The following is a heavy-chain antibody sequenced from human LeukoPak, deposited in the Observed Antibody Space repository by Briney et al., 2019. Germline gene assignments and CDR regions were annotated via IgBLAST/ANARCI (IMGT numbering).Heavy chain of an antibody. CDR3: GRQVYTARYYFLDY. J-gene: IGHJ4*02. CDR2: IYTTGTT. Sequence: PSETLSLTRTVSGGSKNRYYLGWVGQAAGKGLEWIGRIYTTGTTSYSPSLKSRLTMSVDTSKNQFSLNLRSVTAAHTALYYCGRQVYTARYYFLDYWSQGTLVTVSS. D-gene: IGHD1-26*01. V-gene: IGHV4-4*07. CDR1: GGSKNRYY.